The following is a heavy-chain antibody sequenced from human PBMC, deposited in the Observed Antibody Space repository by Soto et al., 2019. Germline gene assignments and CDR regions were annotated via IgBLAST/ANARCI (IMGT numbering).Heavy chain of an antibody. V-gene: IGHV4-34*01. CDR1: GGSFSGYY. CDR2: INHSGST. Sequence: ASETLSLTCAVYGGSFSGYYWSWIRQPPEKGLEWIGEINHSGSTNYNPSLKSRVTISVDTSKNQFSLKLSSVTAADTAVYYCARGQKRGYSYGQRGNWFDPWGQGTLVTVS. CDR3: ARGQKRGYSYGQRGNWFDP. J-gene: IGHJ5*02. D-gene: IGHD5-18*01.